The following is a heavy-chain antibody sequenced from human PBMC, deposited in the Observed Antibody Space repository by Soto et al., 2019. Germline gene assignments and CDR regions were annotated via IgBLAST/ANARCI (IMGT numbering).Heavy chain of an antibody. Sequence: GGSLRLSCAASGFTFSSYAMNWVRRAPGKGLEWVSSINSGGGITNFADSVKGRFTISRDNSKNTVYLQMNSLRAEDTALYYCARSPVLGSKTLGYWGPGTLVTVSS. D-gene: IGHD2-2*01. CDR3: ARSPVLGSKTLGY. J-gene: IGHJ4*02. V-gene: IGHV3-23*01. CDR1: GFTFSSYA. CDR2: INSGGGIT.